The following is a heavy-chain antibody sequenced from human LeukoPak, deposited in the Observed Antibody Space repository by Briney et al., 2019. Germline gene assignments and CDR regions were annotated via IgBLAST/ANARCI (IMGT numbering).Heavy chain of an antibody. CDR2: TYYRSKWYN. V-gene: IGHV6-1*01. Sequence: SQTLSLTCAISGDNVSNNSVTWNWIRQSPSRGLEWLGRTYYRSKWYNDYAESVKSRMTIIPDTSKNQVSLQLNSVTPADTALYYRVGDRGVGAAVFFDYWGLGTLVSVSS. D-gene: IGHD6-13*01. CDR3: VGDRGVGAAVFFDY. J-gene: IGHJ4*02. CDR1: GDNVSNNSVT.